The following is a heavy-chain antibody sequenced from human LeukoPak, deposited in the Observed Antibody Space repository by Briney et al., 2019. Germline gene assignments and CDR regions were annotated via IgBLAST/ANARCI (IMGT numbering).Heavy chain of an antibody. V-gene: IGHV1-69*06. CDR2: IIPIFGTA. J-gene: IGHJ6*03. D-gene: IGHD4-17*01. CDR3: ARHPPPGDYGDDYYYYYMDV. Sequence: GASVKVSCKASGGTFSSYAISWVRQAPGQGLEWMGGIIPIFGTANYAQKFQGRVTITADKSTSTAYMELSSLRSEDTAVYYCARHPPPGDYGDDYYYYYMDVWGKGTTVTVSS. CDR1: GGTFSSYA.